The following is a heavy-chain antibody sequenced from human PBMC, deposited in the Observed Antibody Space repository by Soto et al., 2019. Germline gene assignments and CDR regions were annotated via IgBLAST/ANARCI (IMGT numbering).Heavy chain of an antibody. CDR1: GFTFSDYY. CDR3: AGGGSGWTRGGWLGP. V-gene: IGHV3-11*04. CDR2: ISDTGSVT. J-gene: IGHJ5*02. Sequence: QVQLVQSGGGLVKPGGSLTLTCAASGFTFSDYYMIWVRQAPGKGLEWLAYISDTGSVTYYADSVRARFTVSRDSNARNRQLDGLTDADTATYFGAGGGSGWTRGGWLGPWGQGTLVTVSS. D-gene: IGHD3-16*01.